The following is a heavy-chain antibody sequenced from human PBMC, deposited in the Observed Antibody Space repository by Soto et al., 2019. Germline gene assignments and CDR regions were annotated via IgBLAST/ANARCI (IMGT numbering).Heavy chain of an antibody. Sequence: ASVKVSCKASGDSVSNDYLHWVRQAPGQGFEWLGLISPFGGATAYAQRFKGRVTVTMDKSSTTFYLELSSLRSDDTAVYYCAKGRGGKTVANFGMDVWGQGVTVTVSS. CDR1: GDSVSNDY. J-gene: IGHJ6*02. V-gene: IGHV1-46*01. D-gene: IGHD3-16*01. CDR3: AKGRGGKTVANFGMDV. CDR2: ISPFGGAT.